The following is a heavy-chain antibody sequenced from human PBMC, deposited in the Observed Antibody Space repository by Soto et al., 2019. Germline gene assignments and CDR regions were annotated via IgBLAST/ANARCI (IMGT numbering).Heavy chain of an antibody. CDR2: INWNGVNK. V-gene: IGHV3-9*01. CDR1: GFMFEDFA. Sequence: GGSLRLSCTVSGFMFEDFAMHWVRQAPGQGLEWVSGINWNGVNKGYAESVLGRFTISRDNAKKSLYLDMNYLRPEDTTLYFCAKDVDRLGELWGYFQSWGQGTMVTVSS. D-gene: IGHD3-16*01. J-gene: IGHJ1*01. CDR3: AKDVDRLGELWGYFQS.